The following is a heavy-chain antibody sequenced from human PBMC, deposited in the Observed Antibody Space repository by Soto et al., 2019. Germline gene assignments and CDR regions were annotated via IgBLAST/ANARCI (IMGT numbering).Heavy chain of an antibody. CDR2: IIPIFGTA. CDR3: ARDPVIAARPPAADYYYYYGMDV. D-gene: IGHD6-6*01. CDR1: GGTFSSYA. Sequence: QVQLVQSGAEVKKPGSSVKVSCKASGGTFSSYAISWVRQAPGQGLEWMGGIIPIFGTANYAQKFQGRVTITAVESTSTAYMELSSLRSEDTAVYYCARDPVIAARPPAADYYYYYGMDVWGQGTTVTVSS. J-gene: IGHJ6*02. V-gene: IGHV1-69*01.